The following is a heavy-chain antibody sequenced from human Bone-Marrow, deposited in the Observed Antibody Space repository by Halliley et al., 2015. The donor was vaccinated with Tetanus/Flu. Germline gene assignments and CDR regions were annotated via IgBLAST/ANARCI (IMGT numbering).Heavy chain of an antibody. CDR1: GVSLNTPGYF. V-gene: IGHV4-30-4*01. J-gene: IGHJ4*02. CDR3: ARGRTFGGDVVVFDY. CDR2: VHYSGVT. D-gene: IGHD3-16*02. Sequence: TLSLTCAVSGVSLNTPGYFWSWIHPSPGRGLQWVGYVHYSGVTYYHPALKSRILISLDTPDNQFSLRLTSGPAADTAVYFCARGRTFGGDVVVFDYWGQGSLVSVPS.